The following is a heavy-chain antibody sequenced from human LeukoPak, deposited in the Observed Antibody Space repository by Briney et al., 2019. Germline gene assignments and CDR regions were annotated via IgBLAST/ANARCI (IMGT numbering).Heavy chain of an antibody. Sequence: SETLSLTCTVSGGSISSKSYYWGWIRQPPGKGLEWIGHIYGSGSTNYNPSLKSRVTLSVDTSKNQFSLKLSSVTAADTAVYYCAREGTSGTHLNWFDPWGQGTLVTVSS. CDR2: IYGSGST. J-gene: IGHJ5*02. CDR1: GGSISSKSYY. CDR3: AREGTSGTHLNWFDP. V-gene: IGHV4-39*07. D-gene: IGHD1-1*01.